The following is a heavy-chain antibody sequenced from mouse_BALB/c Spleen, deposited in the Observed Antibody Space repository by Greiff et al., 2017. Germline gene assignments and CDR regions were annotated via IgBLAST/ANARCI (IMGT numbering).Heavy chain of an antibody. V-gene: IGHV1S34*01. CDR1: GYSFTGYY. J-gene: IGHJ4*01. CDR2: ISCYNGAT. CDR3: ARGVTTATNYAMDY. D-gene: IGHD1-2*01. Sequence: LVKTGASVKISCKASGYSFTGYYMHWVKQSHGKSLAWIGYISCYNGATSYNQKFKGKATFTVDTSSSTAYMQFNSLTSEDSAVYYCARGVTTATNYAMDYWGQGTSVTVAS.